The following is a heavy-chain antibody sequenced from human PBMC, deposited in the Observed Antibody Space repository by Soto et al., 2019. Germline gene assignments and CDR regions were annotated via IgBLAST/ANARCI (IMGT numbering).Heavy chain of an antibody. CDR2: ITVNGIT. J-gene: IGHJ1*01. CDR1: GAYVSDFS. V-gene: IGHV4-4*07. Sequence: QVQLLESGPGLVKPWDTLSLTCTVSGAYVSDFSWSWIRQPAGKGLEWIGRITVNGITQYTPSFRSRVTMSMATSRNQFSLNVQSATAADTARYYCARESGENWTHEAHWGQGTLVTVSS. D-gene: IGHD1-1*01. CDR3: ARESGENWTHEAH.